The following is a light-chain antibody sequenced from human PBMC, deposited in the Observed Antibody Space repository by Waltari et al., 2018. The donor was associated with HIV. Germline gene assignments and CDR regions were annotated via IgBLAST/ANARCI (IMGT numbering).Light chain of an antibody. CDR2: SNN. CDR1: RSNIGTNN. Sequence: QSVLRQPPSASGTPGQRVTISCSGSRSNIGTNNVNWYHKVPGTAPKLLIHSNNQRPSGVPDRFSGSRSGTSASLVISGLQSEDEADYYCSAWDDNVNALFGGGTKLTVL. V-gene: IGLV1-44*01. J-gene: IGLJ2*01. CDR3: SAWDDNVNAL.